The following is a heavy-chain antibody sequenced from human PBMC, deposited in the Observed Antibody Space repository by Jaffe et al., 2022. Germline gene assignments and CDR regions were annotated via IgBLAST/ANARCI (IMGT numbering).Heavy chain of an antibody. J-gene: IGHJ3*02. CDR1: GFTFGDYA. CDR2: IRSKAYGGTT. D-gene: IGHD3-3*02. Sequence: EVQLVESGGGLVQPGRSLRLSCTASGFTFGDYAMSWVRQAPGKGLEWVGFIRSKAYGGTTEYAASVKGRFTISRDDSKSIAYLQMNSLKTEDTAVYYCTRARRIRAFDIWGQGTMVTVSS. CDR3: TRARRIRAFDI. V-gene: IGHV3-49*04.